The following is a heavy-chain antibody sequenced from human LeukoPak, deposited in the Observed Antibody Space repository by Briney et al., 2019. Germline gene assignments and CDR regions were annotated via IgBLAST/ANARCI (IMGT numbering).Heavy chain of an antibody. D-gene: IGHD6-19*01. CDR3: ASADSGRNSFAP. CDR1: GFTFSTYW. Sequence: GGSLRLSCAASGFTFSTYWMSWARQAPGKGLEWVAKMNQDGSAIYYVDSVKGRFTISRDNAKNRLYLQMNSLRAEDTAVYYCASADSGRNSFAPWGQGTLVIVSS. V-gene: IGHV3-7*01. J-gene: IGHJ5*02. CDR2: MNQDGSAI.